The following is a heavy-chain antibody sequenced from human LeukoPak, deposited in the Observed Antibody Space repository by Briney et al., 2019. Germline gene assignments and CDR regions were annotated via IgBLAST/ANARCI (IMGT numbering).Heavy chain of an antibody. J-gene: IGHJ4*02. CDR2: IWYDGNSK. V-gene: IGHV3-33*01. D-gene: IGHD1-1*01. CDR1: GCTFSSSG. CDR3: ARDPDRYHFDY. Sequence: RTSLRLSCSTSGCTFSSSGVHWVRQAPGKGLEWVAVIWYDGNSKYYADPVVGRFTISRDNSKSTVYLQMNSLRAEDAAVYYCARDPDRYHFDYWGQGTLVTVCS.